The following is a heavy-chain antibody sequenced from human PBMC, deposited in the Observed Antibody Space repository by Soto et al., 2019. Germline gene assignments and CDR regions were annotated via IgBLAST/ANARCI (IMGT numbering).Heavy chain of an antibody. D-gene: IGHD2-2*01. CDR3: ARVQSTSWGFDY. CDR2: ISGSGVTT. V-gene: IGHV3-23*01. J-gene: IGHJ4*02. CDR1: GFPFSSYA. Sequence: HPGGSLRLSCAASGFPFSSYAMNWVRQAPGKGLEWVSLISGSGVTTYYADSLKGRFTISRDNSKNTLYLQMNSLRVEDTAVYYCARVQSTSWGFDYWGQGTLVTVSS.